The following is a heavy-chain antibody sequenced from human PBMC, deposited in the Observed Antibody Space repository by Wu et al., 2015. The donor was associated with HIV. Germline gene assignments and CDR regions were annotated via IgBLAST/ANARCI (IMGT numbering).Heavy chain of an antibody. CDR1: GHNFNNYV. Sequence: QVQLVQSGAEVKKPGASVKVSCTTSGHNFNNYVITWVRQAPGQGLEWMGWISVYNGYSDYAQKFQGRITMTTDTPTNTGYMELRNLRSDDTAIYYCATFRKGRAFDIWGRGTLVTVSS. D-gene: IGHD2/OR15-2a*01. J-gene: IGHJ3*02. CDR2: ISVYNGYS. CDR3: ATFRKGRAFDI. V-gene: IGHV1-18*01.